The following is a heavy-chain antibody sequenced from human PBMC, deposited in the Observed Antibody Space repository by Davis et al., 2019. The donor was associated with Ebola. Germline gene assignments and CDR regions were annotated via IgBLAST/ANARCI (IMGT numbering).Heavy chain of an antibody. Sequence: GSLRLSCTVSGGSISSYYWSWIRQPPGKGLEWIGYIYYSGSTNYNPSLKSRVTISVDTSKNQFSLKLSSVTAADTAVYYCARVRYSSGWTTRYYFDYWGQGTLVTVSS. CDR2: IYYSGST. V-gene: IGHV4-59*01. D-gene: IGHD6-19*01. CDR3: ARVRYSSGWTTRYYFDY. CDR1: GGSISSYY. J-gene: IGHJ4*02.